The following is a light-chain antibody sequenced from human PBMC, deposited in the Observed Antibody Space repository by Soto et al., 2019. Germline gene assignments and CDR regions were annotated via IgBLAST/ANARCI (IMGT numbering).Light chain of an antibody. J-gene: IGKJ3*01. Sequence: DIPMTQSPSSVSASVGDRVTITCRASQGVSTWLAWYQQKPGTAPKLLIWAASRLQSGVPSRFSGSGSGTDFTLTISSLQSEDSAVYYCHQYNSWPRGTFGPGTKVEIK. CDR3: HQYNSWPRGT. CDR1: QGVSTW. V-gene: IGKV1-12*01. CDR2: AAS.